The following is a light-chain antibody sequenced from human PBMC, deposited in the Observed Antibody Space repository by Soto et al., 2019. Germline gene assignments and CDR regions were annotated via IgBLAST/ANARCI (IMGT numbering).Light chain of an antibody. CDR3: QQYNNWPPSKWT. Sequence: EIVMTQSPATLSVSPGERATLSCRASQSVSSNLAWYQQKPGQAPRLLIYGASTRATGIPARFSGSGSGTEFTLTISGLQSEDFAVYYCQQYNNWPPSKWTFGQGTKVEIK. V-gene: IGKV3-15*01. J-gene: IGKJ1*01. CDR2: GAS. CDR1: QSVSSN.